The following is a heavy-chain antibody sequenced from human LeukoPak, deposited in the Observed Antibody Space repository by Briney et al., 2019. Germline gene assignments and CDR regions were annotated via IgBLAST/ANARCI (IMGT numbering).Heavy chain of an antibody. CDR3: ARATHYDPDLYAFDI. CDR2: ISSSSSYM. CDR1: GFTFSSYS. Sequence: GGSLRLSCAASGFTFSSYSMNWVRQAPGKGLEWVSSISSSSSYMYYADSVKGRFTISRDNAKNSLYLQMNSLRSEDTAVYYCARATHYDPDLYAFDIWGQGTMVTVSS. J-gene: IGHJ3*02. V-gene: IGHV3-21*01. D-gene: IGHD3-3*01.